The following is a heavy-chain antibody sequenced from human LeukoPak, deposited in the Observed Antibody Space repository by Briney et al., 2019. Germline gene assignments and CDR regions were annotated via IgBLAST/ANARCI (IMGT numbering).Heavy chain of an antibody. J-gene: IGHJ6*02. Sequence: QPGGYLRLSGAASAFTFRTYWMSGVRQRPGKGLEGVAMIRPDGSEIYYVDSVKGLFTISRDNAKNSLYLQMSRLRAAETAVYYCTRHASGDTNSGPRMDVWGQGTTVTVSS. D-gene: IGHD1-26*01. CDR1: AFTFRTYW. CDR3: TRHASGDTNSGPRMDV. CDR2: IRPDGSEI. V-gene: IGHV3-7*05.